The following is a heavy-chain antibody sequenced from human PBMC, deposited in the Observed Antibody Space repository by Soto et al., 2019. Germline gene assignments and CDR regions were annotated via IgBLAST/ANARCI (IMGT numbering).Heavy chain of an antibody. CDR1: GGSISSYY. V-gene: IGHV4-59*08. Sequence: QVQLQESGPGLVKPSETLSLTCTVSGGSISSYYWSWIRQPPGKGLEWIGYIYYSGSTNYNPSLKSRVTISVDTSKNQFSLKRSSVTAADTAVYYCARHQAATDYYFDYWGQGTLVTVSS. CDR2: IYYSGST. CDR3: ARHQAATDYYFDY. J-gene: IGHJ4*02. D-gene: IGHD1-26*01.